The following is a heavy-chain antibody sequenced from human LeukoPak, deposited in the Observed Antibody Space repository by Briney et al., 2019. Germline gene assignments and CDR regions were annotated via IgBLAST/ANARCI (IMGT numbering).Heavy chain of an antibody. CDR1: GFTFNAFG. CDR2: ISSSSSYI. CDR3: ASYYAWGSYRPLY. V-gene: IGHV3-21*01. Sequence: PGGSLRLSCAASGFTFNAFGMNWVRQAPGKGLEWVSSISSSSSYIYYADSVKGRFTISRDNAKNSLYLQMNSLRAEDTAVYYCASYYAWGSYRPLYWGQGTLVTVSS. D-gene: IGHD3-16*02. J-gene: IGHJ4*02.